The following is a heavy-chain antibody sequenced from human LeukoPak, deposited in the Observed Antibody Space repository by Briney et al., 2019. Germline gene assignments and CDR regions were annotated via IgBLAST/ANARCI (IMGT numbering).Heavy chain of an antibody. J-gene: IGHJ6*02. V-gene: IGHV4-34*01. Sequence: SETLSLTCAVYGGSFSGYYWSWIRQPPGKGLEWIGEINHSGSTNYNPSLKSRVTISVDTSKNQFSLKLSSVTAADTAVYYCARDLGYDFWSGYPYGMDVWGQGTTVTVSS. D-gene: IGHD3-3*01. CDR1: GGSFSGYY. CDR3: ARDLGYDFWSGYPYGMDV. CDR2: INHSGST.